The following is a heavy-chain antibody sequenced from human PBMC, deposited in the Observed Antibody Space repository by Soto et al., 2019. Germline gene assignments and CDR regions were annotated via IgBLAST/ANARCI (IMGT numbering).Heavy chain of an antibody. CDR2: IVVGSGDT. V-gene: IGHV1-58*01. CDR3: AAGSQGNTIYYDNGAYYLDGFDI. J-gene: IGHJ3*02. Sequence: SVKVSCKASGFTFTSSAVQWVRQARGQRLEWIGWIVVGSGDTNYAQKFQERVTITRDMSTSTAYMDLSSLRSEDTAVYYCAAGSQGNTIYYDNGAYYLDGFDIWG. CDR1: GFTFTSSA. D-gene: IGHD3-22*01.